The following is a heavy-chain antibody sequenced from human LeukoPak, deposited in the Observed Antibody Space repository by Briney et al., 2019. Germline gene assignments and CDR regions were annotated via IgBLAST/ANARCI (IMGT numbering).Heavy chain of an antibody. V-gene: IGHV3-15*01. CDR2: IKSKTDGGTT. CDR3: TTPRVEMSQFPYFQH. J-gene: IGHJ1*01. Sequence: GGSLRLFCAASGFTFSNAWMSWVRQAPGKGLEWVGRIKSKTDGGTTDYAAPVKGRFTISRDDSKNTLYLQMNSLKTEDTAVYYCTTPRVEMSQFPYFQHWGQGTLVTVSS. CDR1: GFTFSNAW. D-gene: IGHD5-24*01.